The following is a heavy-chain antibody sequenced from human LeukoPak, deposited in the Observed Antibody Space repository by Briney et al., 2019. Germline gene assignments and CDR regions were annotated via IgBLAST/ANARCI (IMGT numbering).Heavy chain of an antibody. J-gene: IGHJ4*02. V-gene: IGHV4-4*02. CDR3: AREGGPYRPLDY. CDR2: VHLSGRT. CDR1: GGSISSTNW. Sequence: KPSGTLSLTCGVSGGSISSTNWWTWVRQPPGEGLEWIGEVHLSGRTNYNPSLESRVTMSVDRSENHISLKLTSVTAADTAVYYCAREGGPYRPLDYSGQGTLVTVSS.